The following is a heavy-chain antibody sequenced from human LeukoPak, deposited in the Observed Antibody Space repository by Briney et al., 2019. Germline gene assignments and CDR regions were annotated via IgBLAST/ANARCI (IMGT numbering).Heavy chain of an antibody. CDR2: IYSDNT. CDR1: RFTVSSNS. D-gene: IGHD4/OR15-4a*01. J-gene: IGHJ4*02. V-gene: IGHV3-53*01. CDR3: ARRAGAYSHHYDY. Sequence: GGSLRLSCTVSRFTVSSNSMSWVRQAPGKGLEWVSFIYSDNTHYSDSVKGRFTISRDNSKNTLYLQMNSLRAEDTAVYYCARRAGAYSHHYDYWGQGTLVTVSS.